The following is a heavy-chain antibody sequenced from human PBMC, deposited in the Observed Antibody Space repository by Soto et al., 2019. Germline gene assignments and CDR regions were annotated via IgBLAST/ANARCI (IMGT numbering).Heavy chain of an antibody. V-gene: IGHV3-7*03. CDR2: IRQDGGAQ. J-gene: IGHJ5*02. CDR3: VRGGHGSGSYLGSS. Sequence: PVGSLRLSCVASGFTFTTYWMSWVRQAPGKGLQWVANIRQDGGAQYYVDSVKGRFTISRDNAKNSVYLQMGSLRVEDTAVYYCVRGGHGSGSYLGSSWGQGILVTVSS. CDR1: GFTFTTYW. D-gene: IGHD3-10*01.